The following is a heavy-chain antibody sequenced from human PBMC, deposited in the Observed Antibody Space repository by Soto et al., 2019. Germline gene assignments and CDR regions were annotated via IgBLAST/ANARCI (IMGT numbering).Heavy chain of an antibody. J-gene: IGHJ3*01. Sequence: EVDLLESGGGLAQPGGSRRLSCAASGFSFSVFAMSWVRQAPGKGLEWVSRISGSGGSTYYADSVKGRFTISRDNSKNMLYLQMTSLRGEDTVVYYCAKDWSGGAFDVWGQGTMVSVSS. CDR1: GFSFSVFA. CDR3: AKDWSGGAFDV. CDR2: ISGSGGST. D-gene: IGHD3-16*01. V-gene: IGHV3-23*01.